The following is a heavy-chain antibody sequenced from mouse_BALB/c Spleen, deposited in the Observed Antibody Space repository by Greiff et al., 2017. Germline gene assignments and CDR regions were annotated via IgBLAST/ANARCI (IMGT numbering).Heavy chain of an antibody. D-gene: IGHD1-1*01. J-gene: IGHJ1*01. CDR2: IDPSDSET. V-gene: IGHV1-69*02. CDR1: GYTFTSYW. Sequence: QVQLQQSGAELVKPGAPVKLSCKASGYTFTSYWMNWVKQRPGRGLEWIGRIDPSDSETHYNQKFKDKATLTVDKSSSTAYIQLSSLTSEDSAVYYCARSDGSSWYFDVWGAGTTVTVSS. CDR3: ARSDGSSWYFDV.